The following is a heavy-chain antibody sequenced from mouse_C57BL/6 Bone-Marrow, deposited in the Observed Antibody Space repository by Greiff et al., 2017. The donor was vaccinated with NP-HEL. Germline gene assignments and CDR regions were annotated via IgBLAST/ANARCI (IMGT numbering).Heavy chain of an antibody. Sequence: QVQLKESGAELARPGASVKLSCKASGYTFTSYGISWVKQRPGQGLEWIGEIYPRSGNTYYNEKFKGKATLTADKSSSTAYMELRSLTSEDSAVYFCAREAPRQLRLRYYFDYWGQGTTLTVSS. V-gene: IGHV1-81*01. J-gene: IGHJ2*01. CDR2: IYPRSGNT. D-gene: IGHD3-2*02. CDR1: GYTFTSYG. CDR3: AREAPRQLRLRYYFDY.